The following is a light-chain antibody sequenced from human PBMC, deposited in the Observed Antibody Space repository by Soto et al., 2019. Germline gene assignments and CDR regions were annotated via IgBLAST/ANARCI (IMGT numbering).Light chain of an antibody. CDR1: QSVSSN. CDR3: QQYNNWPGT. CDR2: GAS. J-gene: IGKJ1*01. Sequence: EVVMTQSPATLSVSPGERATLSCRASQSVSSNLAWYQQKPGQAPRLLIFGASTRATGVPGRFSGGGSGTEFTLTISSLQSEDFALYYCQQYNNWPGTFGQGTKVEIK. V-gene: IGKV3-15*01.